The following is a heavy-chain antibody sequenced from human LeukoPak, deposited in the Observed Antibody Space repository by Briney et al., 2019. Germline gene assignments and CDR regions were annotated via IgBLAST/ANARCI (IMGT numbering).Heavy chain of an antibody. V-gene: IGHV3-23*01. CDR2: ISGSGAGT. CDR1: GFTFSSYA. Sequence: GGSLGLSCAASGFTFSSYAMSWVRQAPGKGLEWVSAISGSGAGTYYADSVKGRFTISRDNSKNTLYLQMNSLRADDTAVYYCAKGSYSSGWANRYWGQGTLVTVSS. D-gene: IGHD6-19*01. CDR3: AKGSYSSGWANRY. J-gene: IGHJ4*02.